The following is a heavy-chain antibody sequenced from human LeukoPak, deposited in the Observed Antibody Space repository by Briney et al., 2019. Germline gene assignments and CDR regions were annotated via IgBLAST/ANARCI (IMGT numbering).Heavy chain of an antibody. Sequence: PSEILSLTCAVSGYSISSGYYWGWIRQPPGKGLEWIGSIYHSGSTYYNPSLKSRVTISVDTSKNQFSLKLSSVTAADTAVYYCARAPTRGWYFDLWGRGTLVTVSS. D-gene: IGHD3-10*01. CDR3: ARAPTRGWYFDL. CDR2: IYHSGST. CDR1: GYSISSGYY. J-gene: IGHJ2*01. V-gene: IGHV4-38-2*01.